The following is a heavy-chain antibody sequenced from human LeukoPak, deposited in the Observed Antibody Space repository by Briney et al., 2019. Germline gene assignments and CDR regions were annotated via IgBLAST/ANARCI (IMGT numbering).Heavy chain of an antibody. J-gene: IGHJ5*02. Sequence: SQTLSLTCTVSGGSISSGGYYWCWIRQHPGKGLEWIGYIYYSGSTYYNPSLKSRVTISVDTSKNQFSLKLSSVTAADTAVYYGARGKKPDRDSQSGNWFDPWGQGTLVTVSS. D-gene: IGHD3-22*01. CDR2: IYYSGST. CDR3: ARGKKPDRDSQSGNWFDP. V-gene: IGHV4-31*03. CDR1: GGSISSGGYY.